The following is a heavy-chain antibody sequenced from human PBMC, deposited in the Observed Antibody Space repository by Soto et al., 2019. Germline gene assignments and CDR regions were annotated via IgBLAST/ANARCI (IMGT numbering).Heavy chain of an antibody. D-gene: IGHD3-3*01. CDR2: IYYSGST. CDR3: ARGRITIFGVVTGDAFDI. V-gene: IGHV4-59*01. J-gene: IGHJ3*02. CDR1: GGPISSYY. Sequence: PSETLSLTCTVSGGPISSYYWSWIRQPPGKGLEWVGYIYYSGSTNYNPSLKSRVTISVDTSKNQFSLKLSSVTAADTAVYYCARGRITIFGVVTGDAFDIWGQGTMVTVS.